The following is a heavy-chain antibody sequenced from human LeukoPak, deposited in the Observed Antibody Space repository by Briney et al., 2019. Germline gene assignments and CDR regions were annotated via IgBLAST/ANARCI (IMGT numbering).Heavy chain of an antibody. D-gene: IGHD3-10*01. CDR3: ARPLYGSGSAFDY. J-gene: IGHJ4*02. V-gene: IGHV1-69*04. CDR2: IIPILGIA. CDR1: GGTFSSYA. Sequence: GASVKVSCKASGGTFSSYAISWVRQAPGQGLEWMGRIIPILGIANYAQKFQGRVTITADKSTSTAYMELSSLRSEDTAVYYCARPLYGSGSAFDYWGQGTLVTVSS.